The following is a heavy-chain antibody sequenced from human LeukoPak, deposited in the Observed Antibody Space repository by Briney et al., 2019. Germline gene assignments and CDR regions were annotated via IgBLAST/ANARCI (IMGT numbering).Heavy chain of an antibody. Sequence: PSETLSLTCTVSGGYISSYYWSWIRQPPGKGLELFGYIYYCGSTNYNPSLKSRFTISVDTSKNQCSLKLSSVTAADTAVYYCARANYYYYMDVWGKGTTVTVSS. CDR3: ARANYYYYMDV. V-gene: IGHV4-59*01. CDR2: IYYCGST. J-gene: IGHJ6*03. CDR1: GGYISSYY.